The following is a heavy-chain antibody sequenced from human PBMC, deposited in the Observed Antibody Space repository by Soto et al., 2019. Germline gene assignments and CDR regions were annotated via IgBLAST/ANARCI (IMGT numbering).Heavy chain of an antibody. CDR2: IRQDGRER. CDR3: ANRHLN. Sequence: EVQMVQSGGGLVQPGGSLTLSCTASGFTFSNYYMMWVRQAPGKGLEWVANIRQDGRERHYVDSVKGRFTISRDNAKNTLYLQMDSLRVEGTAVYYCANRHLNWGQGTLVTVSS. V-gene: IGHV3-7*01. J-gene: IGHJ4*02. CDR1: GFTFSNYY.